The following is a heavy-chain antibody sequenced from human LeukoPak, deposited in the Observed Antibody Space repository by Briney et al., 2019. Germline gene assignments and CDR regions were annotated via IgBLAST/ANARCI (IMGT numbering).Heavy chain of an antibody. D-gene: IGHD2-21*01. J-gene: IGHJ4*02. V-gene: IGHV3-30*02. CDR2: ILSDGSNK. Sequence: GGSLRLSCAASGFTFSNYGMHWVRQAPGKGLEWVTFILSDGSNKYYADSVKGRFTVSRDTSKNTLYLQMDSLRAEDTAVYYCAKGAAFHFDYWGQGTLVTVSS. CDR3: AKGAAFHFDY. CDR1: GFTFSNYG.